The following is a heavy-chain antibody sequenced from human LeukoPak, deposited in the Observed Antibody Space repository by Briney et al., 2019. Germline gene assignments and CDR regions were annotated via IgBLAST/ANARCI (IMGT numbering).Heavy chain of an antibody. D-gene: IGHD3-3*01. Sequence: ASVKVSCKASGYTLTTYGTSWVRQAPGHGLEWMGWISAYNGNTNYAQNLQGRVTMTTDTSTSTAYMELRSLRSDDTAVYYCARVGGHYDFWSGYSDFDYWGQGTLVTVSS. J-gene: IGHJ4*02. V-gene: IGHV1-18*01. CDR1: GYTLTTYG. CDR2: ISAYNGNT. CDR3: ARVGGHYDFWSGYSDFDY.